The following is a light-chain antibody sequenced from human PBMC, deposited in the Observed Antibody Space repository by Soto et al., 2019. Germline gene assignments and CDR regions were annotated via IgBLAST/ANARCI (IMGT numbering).Light chain of an antibody. Sequence: EIVMTQSPVTLSVSPGERATLSCRTSQSVSSNLAWYQQKPGQAPRLLIYGASTRATGIPARFSGSGSGTEFTLTISSLQSEDFAVYYCQQYNNWPYTFGHGTKLEIK. CDR1: QSVSSN. J-gene: IGKJ2*01. CDR3: QQYNNWPYT. CDR2: GAS. V-gene: IGKV3-15*01.